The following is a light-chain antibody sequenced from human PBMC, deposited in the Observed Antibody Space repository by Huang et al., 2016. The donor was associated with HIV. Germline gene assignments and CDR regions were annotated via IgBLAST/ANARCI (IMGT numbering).Light chain of an antibody. CDR2: GAS. Sequence: EIVMTQSPATLFVSPGERANLSCRASQSISSNLAWYQQKPGQAPRVLIYGASTRASGVPARFSGAGSGTEFTLTISSLQSEDLAVYYCQQYDQWPPGYTFGQGTKL. J-gene: IGKJ2*01. V-gene: IGKV3-15*01. CDR1: QSISSN. CDR3: QQYDQWPPGYT.